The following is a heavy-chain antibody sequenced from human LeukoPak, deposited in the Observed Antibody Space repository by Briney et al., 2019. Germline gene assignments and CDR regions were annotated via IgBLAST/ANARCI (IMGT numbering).Heavy chain of an antibody. CDR2: ISSSSSYI. Sequence: GGSLRLSCAASGFTFSSYSMNWVRQAPGKGLEWASSISSSSSYIYYADSVKGRFTISRDNAKNSLYLQMNSLRAEDTAVYYCARGTLLAGWFFDYWGQGTLVTVSS. V-gene: IGHV3-21*01. J-gene: IGHJ4*02. CDR3: ARGTLLAGWFFDY. CDR1: GFTFSSYS. D-gene: IGHD6-19*01.